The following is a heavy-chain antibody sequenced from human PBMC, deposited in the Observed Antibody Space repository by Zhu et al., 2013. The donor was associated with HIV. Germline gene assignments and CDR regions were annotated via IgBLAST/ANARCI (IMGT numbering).Heavy chain of an antibody. CDR3: ARFLGVSVAGIPDY. CDR1: GYTFTSYG. J-gene: IGHJ4*02. D-gene: IGHD6-19*01. V-gene: IGHV1-18*01. Sequence: CKASGYTFTSYGITWVRQAPGQGLEWMGWISAYSGNTKYTEKFQGRVTMTTEISTRTGYMELRSLRSDDTAVYYCARFLGVSVAGIPDYWGQGTLVTVSS. CDR2: ISAYSGNT.